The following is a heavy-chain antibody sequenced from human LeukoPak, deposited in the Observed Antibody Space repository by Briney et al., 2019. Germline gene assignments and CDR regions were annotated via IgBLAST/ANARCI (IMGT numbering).Heavy chain of an antibody. CDR1: GFTFSSYG. V-gene: IGHV3-30*02. D-gene: IGHD2-15*01. J-gene: IGHJ5*02. CDR2: IRYDGSNK. CDR3: AREKVVAAHWFDP. Sequence: GGSLRLSCAASGFTFSSYGMHWVRQAPGKGLEWVAFIRYDGSNKYYADSVKGRFTISRDNSKNTLYLQMNSLRAEDTAVYYCAREKVVAAHWFDPWGQGTLVTVSS.